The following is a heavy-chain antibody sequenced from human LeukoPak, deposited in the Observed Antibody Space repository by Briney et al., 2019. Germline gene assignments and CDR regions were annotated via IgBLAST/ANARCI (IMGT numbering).Heavy chain of an antibody. V-gene: IGHV3-23*01. CDR3: VKITSVTGGDC. CDR2: ISGSGGIT. CDR1: GFTFSSYA. D-gene: IGHD1-1*01. Sequence: GGSLRLSCAASGFTFSSYAMTWVRQAPGKGLEWVSVISGSGGITYYADSVKGRFTISRDNSKNTLYLQMSSLRAEDTAVYYCVKITSVTGGDCWGQGTRLTVSS. J-gene: IGHJ4*02.